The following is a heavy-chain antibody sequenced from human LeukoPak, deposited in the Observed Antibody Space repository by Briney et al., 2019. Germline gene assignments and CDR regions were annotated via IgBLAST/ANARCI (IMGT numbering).Heavy chain of an antibody. CDR2: INHSGST. J-gene: IGHJ3*02. CDR1: GGSFSGYY. CDR3: ARGFVGVVAVIDVFDM. D-gene: IGHD2-15*01. V-gene: IGHV4-34*01. Sequence: SETLSLTCAVYGGSFSGYYWSWIRQPPGKGLEWIGEINHSGSTNYNPSLKSRVTISVDTSKNQFSLKLSSVTAADTAVYYCARGFVGVVAVIDVFDMWGKGTMVTVSS.